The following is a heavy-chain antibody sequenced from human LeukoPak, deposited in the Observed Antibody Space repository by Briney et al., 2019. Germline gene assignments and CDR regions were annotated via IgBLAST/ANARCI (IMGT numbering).Heavy chain of an antibody. CDR2: IKQDGSEK. Sequence: GGSLRLSXAASGFTFSSYWMSWVRQAPGKGLEWVANIKQDGSEKYYVDSVKGRFTISRDNAKNSLYLQMNSLRAEDTAVYYCARDLRVIFGVVKTTLDYWGEGTLVTVSS. V-gene: IGHV3-7*01. CDR1: GFTFSSYW. CDR3: ARDLRVIFGVVKTTLDY. D-gene: IGHD3-3*01. J-gene: IGHJ4*02.